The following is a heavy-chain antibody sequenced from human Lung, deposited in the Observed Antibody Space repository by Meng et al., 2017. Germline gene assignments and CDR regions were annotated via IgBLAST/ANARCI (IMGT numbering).Heavy chain of an antibody. V-gene: IGHV3-49*04. Sequence: GESLKISCTASGFTFGDYAMSWVRQAPGKGLEWVGFIRSKAYGGTTEYAASVKGRFTISRDDSKSIAYLQMNSLKTEDTAVYYCTREGIYYYNSSGSAGYWGQGTLVTVSS. J-gene: IGHJ4*02. D-gene: IGHD3-22*01. CDR3: TREGIYYYNSSGSAGY. CDR2: IRSKAYGGTT. CDR1: GFTFGDYA.